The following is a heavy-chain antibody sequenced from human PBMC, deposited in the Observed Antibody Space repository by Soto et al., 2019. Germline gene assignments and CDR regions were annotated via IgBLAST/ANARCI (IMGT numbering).Heavy chain of an antibody. CDR3: AREVVIGYYYYYGMDV. V-gene: IGHV4-4*02. J-gene: IGHJ6*02. D-gene: IGHD3-22*01. CDR1: GGSISSSNW. Sequence: SETLSPTCAVSGGSISSSNWWGCVPQPPGKGLEWIGEIYHSGSTNYNPSLKSRVTISVDKSKNQFSLKLSSVTAADTAVYYCAREVVIGYYYYYGMDVWGQGTTVTVSS. CDR2: IYHSGST.